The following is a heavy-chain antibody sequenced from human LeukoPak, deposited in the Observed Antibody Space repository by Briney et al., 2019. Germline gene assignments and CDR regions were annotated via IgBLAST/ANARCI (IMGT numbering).Heavy chain of an antibody. CDR1: GGSFSGYY. J-gene: IGHJ4*02. CDR3: ARSRVVGATSPFDY. V-gene: IGHV4-34*01. Sequence: SETLSLTCAVYGGSFSGYYWSWIRQPPGKGLEWIGEINHSGSTNYNPSLKSRVTISVDTSKNQFSLKLSSVTAADTAVYYCARSRVVGATSPFDYWGQGTLVTVSS. CDR2: INHSGST. D-gene: IGHD1-26*01.